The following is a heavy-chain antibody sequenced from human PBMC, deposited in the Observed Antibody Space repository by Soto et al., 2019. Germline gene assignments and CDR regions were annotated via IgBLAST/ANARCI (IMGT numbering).Heavy chain of an antibody. CDR3: ARDLVVGAHYYGMDV. Sequence: EVQLVESGGGLIQPGGSLRLSCAASGFTVSSNYMSWVRQAPGKGLEWVSVIYSGGSTYYADSVKGRFTISRDNSKNTLDLQMNSLRAEDTAVYYCARDLVVGAHYYGMDVWGQGTTVTVSS. J-gene: IGHJ6*02. D-gene: IGHD2-15*01. CDR2: IYSGGST. CDR1: GFTVSSNY. V-gene: IGHV3-53*01.